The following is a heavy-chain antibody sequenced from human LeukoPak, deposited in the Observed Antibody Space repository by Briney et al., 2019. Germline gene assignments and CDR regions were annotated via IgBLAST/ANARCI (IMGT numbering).Heavy chain of an antibody. Sequence: WGSLRLSCAASGFTFSSHAMSWVRQAPGKGLEWVSAISGSGGSTYYADSVKGRFTISRDNSKNTLYLQMNSLRAEDTAVYYCAKAKFCSSTSCYLDYWGQGTLVTVSS. V-gene: IGHV3-23*01. J-gene: IGHJ4*02. D-gene: IGHD2-2*01. CDR3: AKAKFCSSTSCYLDY. CDR1: GFTFSSHA. CDR2: ISGSGGST.